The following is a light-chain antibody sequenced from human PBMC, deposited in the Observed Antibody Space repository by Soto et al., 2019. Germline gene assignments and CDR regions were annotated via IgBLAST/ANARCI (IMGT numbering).Light chain of an antibody. CDR2: GAS. CDR3: QQYNSYSPLT. CDR1: QSVSSSY. Sequence: EIVMTQSPATLSVSPGERATLSCRAIQSVSSSYLAWYQQKPGQPPRLLIYGASSRATGIPDRFSGSGSGTDFTLTISSLQPDDFATYYCQQYNSYSPLTFGGGTKV. V-gene: IGKV3-20*01. J-gene: IGKJ4*01.